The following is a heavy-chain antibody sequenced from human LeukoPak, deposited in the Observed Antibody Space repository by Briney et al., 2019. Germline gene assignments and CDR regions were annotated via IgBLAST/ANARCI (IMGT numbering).Heavy chain of an antibody. CDR3: ARNHGDYVFLDYYYGMDV. CDR2: INPNSGGT. D-gene: IGHD4-17*01. J-gene: IGHJ6*02. V-gene: IGHV1-2*02. Sequence: ASVKVSCKASGYTFTGYYMHWVRQAPGQGLEWMGWINPNSGGTNYAQKFQGRVTMTRDTSISTAYMELSRLRSDDTAVYYCARNHGDYVFLDYYYGMDVWGQGTTVTVSS. CDR1: GYTFTGYY.